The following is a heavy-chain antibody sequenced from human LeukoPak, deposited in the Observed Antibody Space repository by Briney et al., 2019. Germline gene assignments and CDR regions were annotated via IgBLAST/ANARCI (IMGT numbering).Heavy chain of an antibody. J-gene: IGHJ6*04. V-gene: IGHV3-48*03. CDR2: ISSSGSTI. Sequence: GGSLRLSCAASGFTFSSYEMNWVRQAPGKGLEWVSYISSSGSTIYYADSVKGRFTISRDNAKNSLYLQMNSLRAEDTAVYYCARDPHRGYSGYDSDVWGKGTTVTISS. CDR3: ARDPHRGYSGYDSDV. D-gene: IGHD5-12*01. CDR1: GFTFSSYE.